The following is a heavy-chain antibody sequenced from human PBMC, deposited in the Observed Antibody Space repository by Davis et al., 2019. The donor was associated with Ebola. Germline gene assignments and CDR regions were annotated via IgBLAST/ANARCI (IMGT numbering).Heavy chain of an antibody. V-gene: IGHV4-59*01. CDR2: MYNSGST. J-gene: IGHJ5*02. D-gene: IGHD4-17*01. CDR1: GGSISTYY. Sequence: PSETLSLTCTVSGGSISTYYWSWIRQPPGKGLEWIGYMYNSGSTNYNPALKSRVTISADTSTNRFSLKVSSVTDADTAVYYCARDLGLRGWFDPGGQGTMVIVSS. CDR3: ARDLGLRGWFDP.